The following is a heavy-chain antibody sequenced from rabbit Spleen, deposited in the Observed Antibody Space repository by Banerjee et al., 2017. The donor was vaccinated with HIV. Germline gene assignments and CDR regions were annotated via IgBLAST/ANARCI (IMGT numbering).Heavy chain of an antibody. V-gene: IGHV1S45*01. D-gene: IGHD1-1*01. Sequence: QQQLVESGGGLVKPGASLTLTCTASGFSFSSIYWISWVRQAPGKGLEWIAYIYTAGGSTYYASWAKGRFTISKTSSTTVTLQMTSLTAADTATYFCARDYVSSGVTYYGLWGPGTLVTVS. CDR3: ARDYVSSGVTYYGL. CDR2: IYTAGGST. J-gene: IGHJ4*01. CDR1: GFSFSSIYW.